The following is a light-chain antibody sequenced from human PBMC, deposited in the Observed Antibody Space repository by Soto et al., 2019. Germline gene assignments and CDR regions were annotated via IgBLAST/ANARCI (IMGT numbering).Light chain of an antibody. Sequence: VTITCRASQGIGNYVAWFQVKPGKVPKRLIYAASSLQSGVPSRFSGYGSGTEFTLTISSLQPEDSAIYYCLQHNSYPLTFGGGTKVDIK. CDR3: LQHNSYPLT. V-gene: IGKV1-17*03. CDR2: AAS. J-gene: IGKJ4*01. CDR1: QGIGNY.